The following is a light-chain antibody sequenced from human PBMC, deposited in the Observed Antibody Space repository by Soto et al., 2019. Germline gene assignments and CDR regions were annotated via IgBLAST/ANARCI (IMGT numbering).Light chain of an antibody. V-gene: IGKV3-20*01. CDR2: GAS. Sequence: EIVLTQSPGTLSLSPGERAPLSCRASQSVSSSYLAWYQQKPGQAPRLLIYGASGRATGIPDRFSGSGSGTDFTLTTSRLEPEDFAVYYCQQYGSTPGITFGQGTQLEIK. CDR3: QQYGSTPGIT. J-gene: IGKJ5*01. CDR1: QSVSSSY.